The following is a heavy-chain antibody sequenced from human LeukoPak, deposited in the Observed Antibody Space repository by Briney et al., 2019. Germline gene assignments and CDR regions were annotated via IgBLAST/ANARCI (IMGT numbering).Heavy chain of an antibody. CDR3: ARDTGTTGWFDP. CDR1: GGSISSYY. Sequence: SETLSLTCTVSGGSISSYYWTWIRQPAGKGLEWIGRTHTSGSTNYNPSLKSRVTMSVDTSKNQFSLELSSVTAADTAVYYCARDTGTTGWFDPWGQGTLVTVSS. D-gene: IGHD1-1*01. V-gene: IGHV4-4*07. CDR2: THTSGST. J-gene: IGHJ5*02.